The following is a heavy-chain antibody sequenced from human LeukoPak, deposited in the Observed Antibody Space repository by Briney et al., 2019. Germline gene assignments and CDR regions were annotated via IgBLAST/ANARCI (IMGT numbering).Heavy chain of an antibody. CDR1: GYTFTRYY. V-gene: IGHV1-46*01. CDR2: INPSCGST. CDR3: ARDTYGGNSGYFDS. J-gene: IGHJ4*02. D-gene: IGHD4-23*01. Sequence: GASVKVSCKASGYTFTRYYIHWVRQAPGQGLEWVGMINPSCGSTSYAQKFEGRVTMTRGTSTSTDYMERSSLRAEDAPVCYCARDTYGGNSGYFDSWGQGDPVSVSS.